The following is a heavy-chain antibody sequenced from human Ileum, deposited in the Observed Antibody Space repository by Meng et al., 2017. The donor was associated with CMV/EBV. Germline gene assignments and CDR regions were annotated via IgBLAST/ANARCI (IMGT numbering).Heavy chain of an antibody. Sequence: ASVKVSCKASGYTFTDYNMNWVRQAPGQGLEWMGWISGYDGDTNYAQKFQGRVTLTTDPSTKTAYMELRSLTSDDTAVYYCAKDRLGARDSFDIWGQGTMVTVS. V-gene: IGHV1-18*01. CDR3: AKDRLGARDSFDI. J-gene: IGHJ3*02. CDR2: ISGYDGDT. CDR1: GYTFTDYN. D-gene: IGHD1-26*01.